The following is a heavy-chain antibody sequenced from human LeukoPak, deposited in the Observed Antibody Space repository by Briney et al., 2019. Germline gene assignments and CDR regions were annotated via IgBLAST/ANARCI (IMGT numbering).Heavy chain of an antibody. CDR1: GFTFDDYG. V-gene: IGHV3-48*04. Sequence: GGSLRLSCAASGFTFDDYGMNWVRQAPGKGLEWVSYISSSSSTIYYADSVKGRFTISRDNAKNSLYLQLNSLRAEDTAVYYCAREGYAFDIWGQGTMVTVSS. J-gene: IGHJ3*02. CDR2: ISSSSSTI. CDR3: AREGYAFDI.